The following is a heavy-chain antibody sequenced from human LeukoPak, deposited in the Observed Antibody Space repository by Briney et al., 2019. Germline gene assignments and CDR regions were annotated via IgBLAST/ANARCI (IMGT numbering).Heavy chain of an antibody. D-gene: IGHD3-22*01. V-gene: IGHV3-21*01. CDR3: AKRFQVYDSSGYPDGYFDY. J-gene: IGHJ4*02. CDR1: GFTFSSYS. Sequence: PGGSLRLSCAASGFTFSSYSMNWVRQAPGKGLEWVSSISSSSSYIYYADSVKGRFTISRDNAKNSLYLQMNSLRAEDTAVYYCAKRFQVYDSSGYPDGYFDYWGQGTLVTVSS. CDR2: ISSSSSYI.